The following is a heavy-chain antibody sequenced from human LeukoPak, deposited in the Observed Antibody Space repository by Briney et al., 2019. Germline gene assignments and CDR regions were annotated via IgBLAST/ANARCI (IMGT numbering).Heavy chain of an antibody. CDR1: GYSFTTYW. J-gene: IGHJ4*02. V-gene: IGHV5-51*03. CDR2: IYPGDSDT. Sequence: PGESLKISCKGSGYSFTTYWIAWVRQMPGKGLEWMRIIYPGDSDTRYSPSFQGQVTISVDKSVSAAYLQWSSLKASDTAMYYCASPPTRECSSISCPLSYWGQGTLVTASS. D-gene: IGHD2-2*01. CDR3: ASPPTRECSSISCPLSY.